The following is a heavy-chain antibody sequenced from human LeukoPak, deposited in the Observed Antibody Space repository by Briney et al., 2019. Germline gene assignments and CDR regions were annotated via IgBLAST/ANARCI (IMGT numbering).Heavy chain of an antibody. J-gene: IGHJ4*02. CDR3: ARYYVAVAALDY. Sequence: PSETLSLTCAVYGGSFSGYYWSWIRQPPGEGLEWIGEINHSGSTNYNPSLKSRVTISVDTSKNQFSLKLSSVTAADTAVYYCARYYVAVAALDYWGQGTLVTVSS. CDR1: GGSFSGYY. V-gene: IGHV4-34*01. D-gene: IGHD6-19*01. CDR2: INHSGST.